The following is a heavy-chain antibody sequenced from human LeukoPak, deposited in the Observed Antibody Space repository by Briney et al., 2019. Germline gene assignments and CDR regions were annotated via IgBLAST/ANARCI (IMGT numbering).Heavy chain of an antibody. CDR1: GFTFSDYA. CDR3: VRDHGYSSTVPDY. V-gene: IGHV3-33*01. D-gene: IGHD6-19*01. CDR2: IWYDGSNK. J-gene: IGHJ4*02. Sequence: PGMSLRLSCAASGFTFSDYAMHWVRQAPGKGLEWVAVIWYDGSNKYYADSVKGRFTISRDNSKKTLSVQMNSLRAEDTAVYYCVRDHGYSSTVPDYWGQGTLVTVSS.